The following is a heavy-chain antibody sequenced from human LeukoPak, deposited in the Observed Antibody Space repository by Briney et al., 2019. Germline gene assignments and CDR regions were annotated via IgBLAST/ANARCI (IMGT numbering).Heavy chain of an antibody. Sequence: GGSLRLSCAASGFTFRDYYMSWIRQAPGKGLEWVSYISSSSSYTNYADSVKGRFTISRDNAKNSLYLQMNSLRAEDTAVYYCARSYGGYVSDYWGRGTLVTVSS. D-gene: IGHD5-12*01. CDR2: ISSSSSYT. J-gene: IGHJ4*02. CDR3: ARSYGGYVSDY. V-gene: IGHV3-11*03. CDR1: GFTFRDYY.